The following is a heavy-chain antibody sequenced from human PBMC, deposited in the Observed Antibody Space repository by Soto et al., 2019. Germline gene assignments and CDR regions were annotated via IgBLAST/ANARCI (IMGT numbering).Heavy chain of an antibody. CDR2: INAGNGNT. CDR3: ARRGLPGAFNWFDP. J-gene: IGHJ5*02. Sequence: ASVKVSCKASGYTFTSYAMHWVRQAPGQRLEWMGWINAGNGNTKYSQKFQGRVTITRDTSASTAYMELSSLRSEDTAVYYCARRGLPGAFNWFDPWGQGTLVTVS. CDR1: GYTFTSYA. V-gene: IGHV1-3*01.